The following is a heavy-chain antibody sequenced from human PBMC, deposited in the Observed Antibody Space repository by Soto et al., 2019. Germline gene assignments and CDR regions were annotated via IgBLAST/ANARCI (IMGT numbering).Heavy chain of an antibody. J-gene: IGHJ4*02. CDR3: ARSEIVDTAMVNFDY. V-gene: IGHV1-18*01. CDR2: ISAYNGNT. D-gene: IGHD5-18*01. CDR1: GYTFTSYG. Sequence: ASVKVSCKASGYTFTSYGISCVRQAPGQGLEWMGWISAYNGNTNYAQKLQGRVTMTTDTSTSTAYMELRSLRSDDTAVYYCARSEIVDTAMVNFDYWGQGTLVTVSS.